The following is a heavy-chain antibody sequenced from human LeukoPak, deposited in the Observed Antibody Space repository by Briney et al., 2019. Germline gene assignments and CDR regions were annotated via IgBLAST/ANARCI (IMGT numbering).Heavy chain of an antibody. J-gene: IGHJ4*02. D-gene: IGHD1-1*01. CDR3: TRGVPGDY. CDR1: GFTSSSYE. V-gene: IGHV3-48*03. CDR2: ISPSGNTI. Sequence: GGSLRLSCAASGFTSSSYEMNRVRQGPGKGLEWVSYISPSGNTIYYADSVKGRFTISRDNAWNTLSPQMNSLRAEDTALYYCTRGVPGDYWGQGTQVTVSS.